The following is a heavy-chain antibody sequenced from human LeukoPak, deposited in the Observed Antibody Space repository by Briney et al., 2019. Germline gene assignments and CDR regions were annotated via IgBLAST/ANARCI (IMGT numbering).Heavy chain of an antibody. CDR2: IRYDGSNK. V-gene: IGHV3-30*02. Sequence: PGGSLRLSCAASGFTFSSYGMHWVRQAPGKGLEWVAFIRYDGSNKYYADSVKGRSTISRDNSKNTLYLQMNSLRAEDTAVYYCAKATAIFGVVIYNAFDIWGQGTMVTVSS. CDR1: GFTFSSYG. D-gene: IGHD3-3*01. J-gene: IGHJ3*02. CDR3: AKATAIFGVVIYNAFDI.